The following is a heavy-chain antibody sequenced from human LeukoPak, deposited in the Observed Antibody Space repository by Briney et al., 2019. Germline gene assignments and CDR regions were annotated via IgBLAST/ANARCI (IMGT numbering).Heavy chain of an antibody. CDR2: IWYDGSKK. Sequence: GGSLRLSCAASGFTFNIYGMHWVRQAPGKGLEWVAFIWYDGSKKYYADSVKGRFTISRDNSKNTLYLQMNSLRTEDTAVYYCAKDVFGGIDYWGQGTLVTVSS. CDR3: AKDVFGGIDY. D-gene: IGHD3-10*01. V-gene: IGHV3-30*02. CDR1: GFTFNIYG. J-gene: IGHJ4*02.